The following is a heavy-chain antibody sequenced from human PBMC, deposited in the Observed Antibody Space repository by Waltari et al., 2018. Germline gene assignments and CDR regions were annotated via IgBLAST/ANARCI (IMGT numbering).Heavy chain of an antibody. CDR1: GGSITSYY. CDR3: ARDGCSGGSCYPHY. Sequence: QVQLQESGPGLVKPSETLSLTCPVSGGSITSYYWSWIRQSPGKGLEWIGYIHYSGSTNYNPSLKSRVTISVDTSKNQFSLKLTSVTAADTAVYYCARDGCSGGSCYPHYWGQGTLVTVSS. D-gene: IGHD2-15*01. J-gene: IGHJ4*02. V-gene: IGHV4-59*01. CDR2: IHYSGST.